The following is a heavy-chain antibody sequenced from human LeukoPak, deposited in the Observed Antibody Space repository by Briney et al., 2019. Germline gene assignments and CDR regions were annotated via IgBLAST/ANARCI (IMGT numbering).Heavy chain of an antibody. D-gene: IGHD6-13*01. CDR2: IYYSGST. Sequence: SETLSLTCTVSGGSISSYYWSWIRQPPGKGLEWVGYIYYSGSTNYNPSLKSRVTISVDTSKNQFSLKLSSVTAADTAVYYCARANRVSAGTYYYYMDVWGKGTTVTISS. CDR3: ARANRVSAGTYYYYMDV. J-gene: IGHJ6*03. CDR1: GGSISSYY. V-gene: IGHV4-59*01.